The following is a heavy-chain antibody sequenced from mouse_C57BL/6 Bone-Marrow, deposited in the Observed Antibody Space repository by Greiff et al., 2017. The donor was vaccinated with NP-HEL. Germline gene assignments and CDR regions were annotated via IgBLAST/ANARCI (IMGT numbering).Heavy chain of an antibody. J-gene: IGHJ4*01. D-gene: IGHD1-1*01. CDR1: GFNIKDDY. CDR2: IDPENGDT. CDR3: TTNYYGSSYDYYAMDY. V-gene: IGHV14-4*01. Sequence: EVKLVESGAELVRPGASVKLSCTASGFNIKDDYMHWVKQRPEQGLEWIGWIDPENGDTEYASKFQGKATITADTSSNTAYLQLSSLTSEDTAVYYCTTNYYGSSYDYYAMDYWGQGTSVTVSS.